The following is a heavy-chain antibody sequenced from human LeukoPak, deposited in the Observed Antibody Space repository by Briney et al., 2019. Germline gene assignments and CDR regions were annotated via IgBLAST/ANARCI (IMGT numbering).Heavy chain of an antibody. D-gene: IGHD3-16*01. CDR2: INAGNGNT. V-gene: IGHV1-3*01. Sequence: ASVKVSFTASGYTFTSYAMHWVRQAPGQRLEWMGWINAGNGNTKYSQKFQGRVTITRDTSASTAYMELSSLRSEDTAVYYCASGPDARCQPGGCPASPFDYWGQGTLVTVSS. CDR1: GYTFTSYA. J-gene: IGHJ4*02. CDR3: ASGPDARCQPGGCPASPFDY.